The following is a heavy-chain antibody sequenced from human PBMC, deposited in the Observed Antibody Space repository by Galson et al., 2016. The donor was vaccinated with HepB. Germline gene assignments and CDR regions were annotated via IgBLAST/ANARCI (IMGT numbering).Heavy chain of an antibody. V-gene: IGHV1-3*01. CDR1: GYTFTSHA. Sequence: SVKVSCKASGYTFTSHAIHWVRQAPGQGLEWMGWINGGYGDTKYSQKLQDRVTITRDRSATTAYMEVTSLRFADTAVYYCARGPHDYTNILDAFDIWGQGTVVTVSS. CDR2: INGGYGDT. CDR3: ARGPHDYTNILDAFDI. D-gene: IGHD4-11*01. J-gene: IGHJ3*02.